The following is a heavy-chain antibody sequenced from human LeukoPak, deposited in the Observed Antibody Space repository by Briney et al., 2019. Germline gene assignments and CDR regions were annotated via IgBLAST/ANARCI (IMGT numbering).Heavy chain of an antibody. J-gene: IGHJ4*02. Sequence: PSETLSLTCTVSGDSISRSGFYWSWIRQHPGTGLEWIAYIHYIGNTYYNPSLEGRVTMSVDTSSNQFSLNVASVTAADTAFYYCARVGDDFFFDFWGQGLLVTVSS. CDR2: IHYIGNT. CDR3: ARVGDDFFFDF. CDR1: GDSISRSGFY. V-gene: IGHV4-31*03. D-gene: IGHD3-16*01.